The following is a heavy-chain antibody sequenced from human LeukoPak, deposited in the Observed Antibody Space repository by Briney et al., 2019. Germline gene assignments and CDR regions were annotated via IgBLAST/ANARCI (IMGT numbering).Heavy chain of an antibody. V-gene: IGHV3-23*01. CDR3: ARQLGYCSDGSCYFDY. J-gene: IGHJ4*02. D-gene: IGHD2-15*01. Sequence: GGSLRLSRAASGFIFNNYVMGWVRQAPGKGLEWVSSVGAGGAVPYYADSVKGRFTISRDTSKSTLYLQMNSLRAEDMAIYYCARQLGYCSDGSCYFDYWGQGTQVAVSS. CDR1: GFIFNNYV. CDR2: VGAGGAVP.